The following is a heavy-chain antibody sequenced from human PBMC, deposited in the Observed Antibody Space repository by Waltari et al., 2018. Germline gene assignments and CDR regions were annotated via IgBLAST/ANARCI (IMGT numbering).Heavy chain of an antibody. Sequence: EVQLVESGGGLVQPGGSLRLSCAASVFTFGSCEMNWVRHAPGKGLEWVSYISSSGSTIYYADSVKGRFTISRDNAKNSLYLQMNSLRAEDTAVYYCAGEPYDSSGDNAFDIWGQGTMVTVSS. V-gene: IGHV3-48*03. CDR2: ISSSGSTI. J-gene: IGHJ3*02. D-gene: IGHD3-22*01. CDR1: VFTFGSCE. CDR3: AGEPYDSSGDNAFDI.